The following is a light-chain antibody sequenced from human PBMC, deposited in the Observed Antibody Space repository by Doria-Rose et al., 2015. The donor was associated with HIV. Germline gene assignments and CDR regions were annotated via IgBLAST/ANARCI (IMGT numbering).Light chain of an antibody. V-gene: IGKV1-39*01. CDR1: QTVSTY. CDR3: QQTYSSPPWT. J-gene: IGKJ1*01. CDR2: AVS. Sequence: QSPSSPSPSIGDSVTITCRASQTVSTYLNWFQQEPGNAPKLLIYAVSRLQSGVPSRFSGSGSGTDFTPTISGLQPGDFATYYCQQTYSSPPWTFGQGTKVEMK.